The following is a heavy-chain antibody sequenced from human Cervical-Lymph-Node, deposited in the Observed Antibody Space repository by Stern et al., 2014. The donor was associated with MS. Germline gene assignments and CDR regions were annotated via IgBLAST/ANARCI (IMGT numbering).Heavy chain of an antibody. Sequence: QVQLQESGPGLVKPSETLSLTCTVSGDSISRRCYYWSRIRPPPGNGLEWIGFIYYGGSTKYNPSLNSRVTILQDSSKNQISLNLNSVTAADSAVYYCARDGYSSTEYYLEYWGQGILVTVSS. CDR1: GDSISRRCYY. CDR2: IYYGGST. D-gene: IGHD2-2*01. CDR3: ARDGYSSTEYYLEY. J-gene: IGHJ4*02. V-gene: IGHV4-61*01.